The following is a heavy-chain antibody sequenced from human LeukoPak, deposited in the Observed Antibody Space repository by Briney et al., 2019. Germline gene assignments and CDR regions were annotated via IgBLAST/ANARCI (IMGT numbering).Heavy chain of an antibody. Sequence: GGSLRLSCAASGFTFSSYSMNWVRQAPGKGLEWVSSISRSSSYIYYADSVKGLFTISRDNAKNSLYLQMNSLRAEDTAVYYCARGDAIGYCSGGSCYWPGYWGQGTLVTVSS. CDR3: ARGDAIGYCSGGSCYWPGY. V-gene: IGHV3-21*01. CDR1: GFTFSSYS. CDR2: ISRSSSYI. J-gene: IGHJ4*02. D-gene: IGHD2-15*01.